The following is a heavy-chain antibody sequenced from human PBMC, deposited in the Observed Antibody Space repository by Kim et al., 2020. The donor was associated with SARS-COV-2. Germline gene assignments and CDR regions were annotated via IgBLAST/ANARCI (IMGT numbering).Heavy chain of an antibody. V-gene: IGHV3-23*01. Sequence: GGSLRLSCAASGFTFSSYAMSWVRQAPGKGLEWVSAISGSGGSTYYADSVKGRFTISIDNSKNTLYLQMNSLRAEDTAVYYCAKDRDFSWYFDWLLPNFDYWGQGTLVTVSS. D-gene: IGHD3-9*01. J-gene: IGHJ4*02. CDR3: AKDRDFSWYFDWLLPNFDY. CDR2: ISGSGGST. CDR1: GFTFSSYA.